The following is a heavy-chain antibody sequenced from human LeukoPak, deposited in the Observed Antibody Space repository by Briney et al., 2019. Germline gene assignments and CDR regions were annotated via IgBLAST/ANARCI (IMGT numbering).Heavy chain of an antibody. CDR2: ISSSGSTI. J-gene: IGHJ4*02. CDR1: AFTFSSYA. CDR3: GSLWGDNY. V-gene: IGHV3-48*03. Sequence: PGGSLRLSCSASAFTFSSYAMSWVRQAPGKGLEWVSYISSSGSTIYYADSVKGRFTISRDNAKNSLYLQMNSRRAEDTAVYHCGSLWGDNYWGQGTLVTVSS. D-gene: IGHD7-27*01.